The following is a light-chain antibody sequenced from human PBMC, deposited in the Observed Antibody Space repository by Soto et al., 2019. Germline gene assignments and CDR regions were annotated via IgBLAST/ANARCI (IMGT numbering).Light chain of an antibody. J-gene: IGKJ4*01. V-gene: IGKV3-15*01. Sequence: EIVMTQSPATLSVSRGERATRSHSASQSVSHNLAWYQQRPGQAPRRHIYGASSSAAGIPARISGSGSGTEFSLTISSLQSEDFAVYSGQQYSNGPLTFGGGTKVETK. CDR2: GAS. CDR3: QQYSNGPLT. CDR1: QSVSHN.